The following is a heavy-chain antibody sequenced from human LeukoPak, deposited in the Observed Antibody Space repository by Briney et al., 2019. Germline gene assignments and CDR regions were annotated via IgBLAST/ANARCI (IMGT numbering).Heavy chain of an antibody. CDR2: ISWNSGSI. V-gene: IGHV3-9*01. D-gene: IGHD4-17*01. CDR1: GFTFDDYA. CDR3: ARVRNYGRFGMDV. Sequence: GGSLRLSCAASGFTFDDYAMHWVRQAPGKGLEWVSGISWNSGSIGYADSVKGRFTISRENAKNSLYLQMNSLRAGDTAVYYCARVRNYGRFGMDVWGQGTTVTVSS. J-gene: IGHJ6*02.